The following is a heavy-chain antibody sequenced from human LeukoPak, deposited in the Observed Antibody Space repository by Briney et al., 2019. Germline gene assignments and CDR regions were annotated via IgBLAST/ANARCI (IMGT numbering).Heavy chain of an antibody. CDR3: ARQSITIFGVVPYYYYGMDV. J-gene: IGHJ6*02. D-gene: IGHD3-3*01. Sequence: SETLSLTCTVSGGSISSSSYYWGWIRQPPGKGLEWIGSIYYSGSTYYNSSLKSRVTISVDTSKNQFSLKLSSVTAADTAVYYCARQSITIFGVVPYYYYGMDVWGQGTTVTVSS. CDR2: IYYSGST. CDR1: GGSISSSSYY. V-gene: IGHV4-39*01.